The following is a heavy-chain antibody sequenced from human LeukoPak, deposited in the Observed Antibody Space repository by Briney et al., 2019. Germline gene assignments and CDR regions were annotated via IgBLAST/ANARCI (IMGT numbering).Heavy chain of an antibody. CDR3: ARDQKEQLVPLYYYYYMDV. V-gene: IGHV4-30-4*08. D-gene: IGHD6-13*01. CDR1: GGSISSGDYY. CDR2: IYYSGST. J-gene: IGHJ6*03. Sequence: SQTLSLTCTVSGGSISSGDYYWSWIRQPPGKGLEWIGYIYYSGSTYYNPSLKSRVTILVDTSKNQFSLKLSSVTAADTAVYYCARDQKEQLVPLYYYYYMDVWGKGTTVTVSS.